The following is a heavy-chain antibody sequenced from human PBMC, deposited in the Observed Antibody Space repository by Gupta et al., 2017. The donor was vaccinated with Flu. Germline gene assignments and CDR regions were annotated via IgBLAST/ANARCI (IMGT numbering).Heavy chain of an antibody. J-gene: IGHJ6*02. CDR3: ARDTRGGILAWGRYYGMDV. Sequence: GLEWMGWISAYNGNTNYAQKLQGRVTMTTDTSTSTAYMELRSLRSDDTAVYYCARDTRGGILAWGRYYGMDVWGQGTTVTVSS. CDR2: ISAYNGNT. V-gene: IGHV1-18*01. D-gene: IGHD3-16*01.